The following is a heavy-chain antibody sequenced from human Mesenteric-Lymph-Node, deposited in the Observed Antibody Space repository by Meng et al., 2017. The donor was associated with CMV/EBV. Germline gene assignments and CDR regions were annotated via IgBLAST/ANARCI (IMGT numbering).Heavy chain of an antibody. CDR3: AHYSASPAAIPYYFDY. D-gene: IGHD2-2*01. J-gene: IGHJ4*02. V-gene: IGHV2-5*01. Sequence: LSISGMGGGWSRQAPGQALEWLALIYWNDDKRYSPSLKSRLTITKDTSKNQVVLTMTNMDPVDTATYYCAHYSASPAAIPYYFDYWGQGTLVTVSS. CDR2: IYWNDDK. CDR1: LSISGMG.